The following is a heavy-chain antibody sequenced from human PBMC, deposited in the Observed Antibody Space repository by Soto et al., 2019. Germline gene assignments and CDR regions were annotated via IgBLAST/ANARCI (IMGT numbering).Heavy chain of an antibody. D-gene: IGHD3-3*01. V-gene: IGHV6-1*01. CDR1: GDSVSSNSAA. J-gene: IGHJ6*02. Sequence: SQTLSLTCAISGDSVSSNSAAWNWIRQSPSRGLEWLGRTYYRSKWYNDYAVSVKSRITINPDTSKNQFSLQLNSVTPEDTAVYYCARAALHDFGRGYWRYYYYGMDVWGQGTTVTGSS. CDR2: TYYRSKWYN. CDR3: ARAALHDFGRGYWRYYYYGMDV.